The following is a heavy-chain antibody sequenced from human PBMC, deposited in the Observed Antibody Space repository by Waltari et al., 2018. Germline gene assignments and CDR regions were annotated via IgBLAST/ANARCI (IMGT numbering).Heavy chain of an antibody. J-gene: IGHJ5*02. CDR2: INHSGST. D-gene: IGHD2-2*02. Sequence: QVQLQQWGAGLLKPSETLSLTCAVYGGSFSVYYWCWIRHPPVTGLEGIGEINHSGSTNDNPSLKSRVTISVDTSKNQFSRKLSFVTAADTAVYYCARVRPGYIVVGPAAIIGFGWFDPWGQGTLVTVSS. CDR1: GGSFSVYY. CDR3: ARVRPGYIVVGPAAIIGFGWFDP. V-gene: IGHV4-34*01.